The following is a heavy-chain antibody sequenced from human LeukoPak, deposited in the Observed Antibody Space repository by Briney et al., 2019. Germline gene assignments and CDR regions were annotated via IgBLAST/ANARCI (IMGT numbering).Heavy chain of an antibody. V-gene: IGHV1-18*04. CDR1: GYTFTGYY. CDR2: ISAYNGNT. D-gene: IGHD2/OR15-2a*01. Sequence: ASVKVSCKASGYTFTGYYMHWVRQAPGQGLEWMGWISAYNGNTNYAQKLQGRVTMTTDTSTSTAYMELRSLRSDDTAVYYCARDQYIPGAFDIWGQGTMVTVSS. CDR3: ARDQYIPGAFDI. J-gene: IGHJ3*02.